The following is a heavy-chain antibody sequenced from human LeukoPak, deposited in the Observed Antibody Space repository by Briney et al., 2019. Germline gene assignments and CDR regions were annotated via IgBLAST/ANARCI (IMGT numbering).Heavy chain of an antibody. D-gene: IGHD3-22*01. V-gene: IGHV1-8*01. CDR1: GYTFTSYD. CDR2: MNPNSGNT. Sequence: ASVKVSCKASGYTFTSYDINWVRQATGQGLEWMGWMNPNSGNTGYAQKFQGRVTMTRNTSMSTAYMELSSLRSEDTAVYYCARELTYSYLEAYYYYDSSGLGYFDYWGQGTLVTVSS. J-gene: IGHJ4*02. CDR3: ARELTYSYLEAYYYYDSSGLGYFDY.